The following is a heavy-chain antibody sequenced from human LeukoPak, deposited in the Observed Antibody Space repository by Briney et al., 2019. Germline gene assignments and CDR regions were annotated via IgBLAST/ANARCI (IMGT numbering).Heavy chain of an antibody. CDR3: ARAGYSYGAYYFDY. J-gene: IGHJ4*02. CDR1: GGSISSGSYY. D-gene: IGHD5-18*01. Sequence: SETLSLTCTVSGGSISSGSYYWSWIRQPAGKGLEWIGRIYASGTTKYNPSLKSRITMSVDTSKNQFSLNLTSVTAADTAVYYCARAGYSYGAYYFDYWGQGTLVTVSS. CDR2: IYASGTT. V-gene: IGHV4-61*02.